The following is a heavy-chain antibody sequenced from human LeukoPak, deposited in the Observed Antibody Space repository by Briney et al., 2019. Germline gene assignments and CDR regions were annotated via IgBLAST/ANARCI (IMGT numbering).Heavy chain of an antibody. V-gene: IGHV4-61*02. D-gene: IGHD3-3*01. Sequence: SETLSLTCTVSGASISSPNYYWGWIRQPAGKGLEWIGRIYTSGSTDYNPSLKSRVTISVDTSKNQISLRLTSATAADTAVYYCARDLRYYDFWSGSYSDAFDVWGQGTMVTVSS. CDR3: ARDLRYYDFWSGSYSDAFDV. CDR2: IYTSGST. J-gene: IGHJ3*01. CDR1: GASISSPNYY.